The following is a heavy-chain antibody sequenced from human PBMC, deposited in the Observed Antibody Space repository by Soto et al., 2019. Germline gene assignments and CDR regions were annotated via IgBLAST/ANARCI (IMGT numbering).Heavy chain of an antibody. V-gene: IGHV4-39*01. Sequence: XETRSLACTVTGDSISSRRNYWGWIRQPPGKGLEWIGSIYYSGSTYNNPSLRSRVSMSIDTSKDQFSLKLKSVTAADTALYFCARQRTSVVTQAYFDVWGQGSLVTVS. J-gene: IGHJ4*02. CDR2: IYYSGST. D-gene: IGHD2-21*02. CDR1: GDSISSRRNY. CDR3: ARQRTSVVTQAYFDV.